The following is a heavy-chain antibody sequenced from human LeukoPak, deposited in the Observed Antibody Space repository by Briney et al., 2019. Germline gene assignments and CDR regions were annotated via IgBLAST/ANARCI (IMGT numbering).Heavy chain of an antibody. D-gene: IGHD3-3*01. J-gene: IGHJ4*02. Sequence: PGGSLRLSCAASGFTFSSYAMSWVRQAPGKGLEWVSAISGSGGSAYYADSVKGRFTISRDNSKNTLYLQMNSLRAEDTAVYYCAGYYDFWSGYPVYWGQGTLVTVSS. CDR1: GFTFSSYA. CDR3: AGYYDFWSGYPVY. V-gene: IGHV3-23*01. CDR2: ISGSGGSA.